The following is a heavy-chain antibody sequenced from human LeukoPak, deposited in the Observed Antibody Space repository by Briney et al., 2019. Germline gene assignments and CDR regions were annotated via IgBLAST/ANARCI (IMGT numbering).Heavy chain of an antibody. CDR2: IIPILGIA. D-gene: IGHD6-13*01. J-gene: IGHJ5*02. Sequence: SVKVSCKASGGTFSSYAISWVRQAPGQGLEWMGRIIPILGIANYAQKFQGRVTITADKSTRTAYTELSSLRSEDTAVYYCARVTPDPSIAAAGINWFDPSGQGTLVTVSA. CDR3: ARVTPDPSIAAAGINWFDP. V-gene: IGHV1-69*04. CDR1: GGTFSSYA.